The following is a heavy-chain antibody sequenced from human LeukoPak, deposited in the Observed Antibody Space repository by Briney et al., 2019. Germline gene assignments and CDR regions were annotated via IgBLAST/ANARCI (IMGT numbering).Heavy chain of an antibody. CDR2: INPNSGGT. CDR3: AKTQDYYGSGSYAFDI. Sequence: ASVKVSCKASGYTFTGYYMHWARQAPGQGLEWMGWINPNSGGTNYAQKFQGRVTMTRDTSISTAYMELSRLRSDDTAVYYCAKTQDYYGSGSYAFDIWGQGTMVTVSS. V-gene: IGHV1-2*02. D-gene: IGHD3-10*01. CDR1: GYTFTGYY. J-gene: IGHJ3*02.